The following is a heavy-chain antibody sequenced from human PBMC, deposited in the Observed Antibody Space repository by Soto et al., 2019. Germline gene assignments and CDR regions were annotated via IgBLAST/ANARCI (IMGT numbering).Heavy chain of an antibody. CDR3: VQTTGWPGFDF. V-gene: IGHV3-53*01. D-gene: IGHD6-19*01. Sequence: GGSLRLSCAVAGFTGSRDYMSWVRQAPGKGLEWVSVIYTGGSTYYADSVKGRFTISRDNSKNTLYLQMNSLRAEDTAVYYCVQTTGWPGFDFWGQGTLVTVSS. CDR2: IYTGGST. CDR1: GFTGSRDY. J-gene: IGHJ4*02.